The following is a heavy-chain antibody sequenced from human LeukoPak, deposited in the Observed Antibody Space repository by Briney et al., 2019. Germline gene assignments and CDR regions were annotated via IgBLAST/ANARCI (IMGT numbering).Heavy chain of an antibody. CDR3: ATEGFYF. V-gene: IGHV3-23*01. CDR1: GAAFSKYG. CDR2: ISRSGDIT. J-gene: IGHJ4*02. Sequence: GGSLRLSCAASGAAFSKYGMKWVRQAAGAGLEYISGISRSGDITHSADSVKGRFTISRDNVKNTLYLQMNSLRAEDTALYYCATEGFYFWGPGTQVTVSS.